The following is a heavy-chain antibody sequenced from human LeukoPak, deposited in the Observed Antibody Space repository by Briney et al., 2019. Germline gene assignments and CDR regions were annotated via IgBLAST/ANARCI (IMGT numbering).Heavy chain of an antibody. V-gene: IGHV3-33*01. J-gene: IGHJ4*02. CDR2: RWSGGTNY. D-gene: IGHD3-10*01. CDR3: ARDMGFYYFDY. CDR1: GFTLSDFG. Sequence: AGTLRLSCSAFGFTLSDFGMHWVCQAPGKGLEWVAVRWSGGTNYYYADSVKGRVVISRDTSKNTLYLQMNSLRAEDSAIYYCARDMGFYYFDYWGQGTLVTVSS.